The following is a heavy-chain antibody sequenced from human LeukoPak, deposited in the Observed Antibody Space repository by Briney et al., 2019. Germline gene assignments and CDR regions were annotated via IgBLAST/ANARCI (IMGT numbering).Heavy chain of an antibody. V-gene: IGHV1-8*01. CDR1: GYTFPNYD. CDR2: MSFKSSNT. CDR3: AKVGLGNTAIHI. Sequence: GASVKVSCKASGYTFPNYDINWVRQAPGPGLEWMGWMSFKSSNTGYAQKFQGKVTMTRNTAISTVYMELSSLKSEDTAIYYCAKVGLGNTAIHIWGQGTMVTVSS. J-gene: IGHJ3*02. D-gene: IGHD5-18*01.